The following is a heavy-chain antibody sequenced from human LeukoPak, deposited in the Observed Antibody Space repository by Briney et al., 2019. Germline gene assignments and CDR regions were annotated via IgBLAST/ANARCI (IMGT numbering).Heavy chain of an antibody. CDR2: INNEGTTI. V-gene: IGHV3-74*01. D-gene: IGHD3-10*01. CDR3: ARVSGLGMNEYYQH. Sequence: GGSLRLFCEASGLTFSKSWMHWLRQAPGKGLVWVSRINNEGTTISYADSVKGRFTISRDNAKNTLYLQMNSLRAEDTAVYYCARVSGLGMNEYYQHWGQGTLVTVAS. CDR1: GLTFSKSW. J-gene: IGHJ1*01.